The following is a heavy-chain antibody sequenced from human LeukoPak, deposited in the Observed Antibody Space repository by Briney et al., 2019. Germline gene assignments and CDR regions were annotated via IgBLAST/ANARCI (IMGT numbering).Heavy chain of an antibody. J-gene: IGHJ6*03. CDR3: ARARNYANYMDV. Sequence: PSETLSLTCAVYGGSFSGYYWSWIRQPPGKGLEWIGEINHSGSTNYNPSLKSRVTISVDTPKNQFSLKLSSVTAADTAVYYCARARNYANYMDVWGKGTTVTVSS. D-gene: IGHD1-7*01. CDR1: GGSFSGYY. V-gene: IGHV4-34*01. CDR2: INHSGST.